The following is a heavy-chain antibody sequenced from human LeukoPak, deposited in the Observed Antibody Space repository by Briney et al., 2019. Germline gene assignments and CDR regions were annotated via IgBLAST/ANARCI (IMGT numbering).Heavy chain of an antibody. Sequence: GGSLRLSCAASGFTFSSYEMTWVRQAPGKGLEWVSKISTTGITRTYADSVKGRFTISRDNPKNSLYLQMNSLRAEDTAVYYCARGIDYSSISWFDPWGQGTLVTVSS. CDR3: ARGIDYSSISWFDP. J-gene: IGHJ5*02. V-gene: IGHV3-48*03. D-gene: IGHD6-13*01. CDR1: GFTFSSYE. CDR2: ISTTGITR.